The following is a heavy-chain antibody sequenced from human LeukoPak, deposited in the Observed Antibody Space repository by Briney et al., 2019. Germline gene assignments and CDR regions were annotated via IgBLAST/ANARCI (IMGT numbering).Heavy chain of an antibody. CDR1: GFTVSSNY. V-gene: IGHV3-53*01. J-gene: IGHJ4*02. CDR2: IYSGGST. Sequence: GGSLRLSCAASGFTVSSNYMSWVRQAPGKGLEWVSIIYSGGSTYYADSVKGRFTISRDNSKNTVYLQMNSLRVEDTAVYYCARVGSPTYGDYDYWGQGTLVTVSS. CDR3: ARVGSPTYGDYDY. D-gene: IGHD4-17*01.